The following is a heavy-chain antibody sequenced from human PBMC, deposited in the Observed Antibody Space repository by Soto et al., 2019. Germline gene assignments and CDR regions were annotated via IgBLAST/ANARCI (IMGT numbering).Heavy chain of an antibody. CDR1: VVTITPCY. CDR2: IDTSGNT. CDR3: ASYSNNWFQKEGMDV. Sequence: ETLPHTYTGSVVTITPCYWSWIRQTVGKGLEWIGRIDTSGNTNYNPSLKSRVTMSVDTSKKELSLKLTYVTAVDTDVYYCASYSNNWFQKEGMDVWGQGPTGT. V-gene: IGHV4-4*07. J-gene: IGHJ6*02. D-gene: IGHD6-13*01.